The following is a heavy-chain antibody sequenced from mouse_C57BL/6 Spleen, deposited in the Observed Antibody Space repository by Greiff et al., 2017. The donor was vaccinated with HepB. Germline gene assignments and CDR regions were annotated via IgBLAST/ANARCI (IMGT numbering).Heavy chain of an antibody. J-gene: IGHJ3*01. CDR3: ARDYGNYVS. CDR2: INPNNGGT. D-gene: IGHD2-1*01. V-gene: IGHV1-26*01. Sequence: VQLQQSGPELVKPGASVKISCKASGYTFTDYYMNWVKQSHGKSLEWIGDINPNNGGTSYNQKFKGKATLTVDKSSSTAYMELRSLTSEDSAVYYCARDYGNYVSWGQGTLVTVSA. CDR1: GYTFTDYY.